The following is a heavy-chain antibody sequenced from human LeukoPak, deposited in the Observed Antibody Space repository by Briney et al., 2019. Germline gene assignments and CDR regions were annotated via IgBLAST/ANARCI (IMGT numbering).Heavy chain of an antibody. D-gene: IGHD3-10*01. CDR1: GYSFANYW. Sequence: GESLKISCKGSGYSFANYWIGWVRLMPGKGLEWMGIIYPLNSDTRYSPSFQGQVTISADKSISTAYLQWSSLKASDTAMYYCARHRGGVRPPDYWGRGTLVTVSS. J-gene: IGHJ4*02. CDR3: ARHRGGVRPPDY. V-gene: IGHV5-51*01. CDR2: IYPLNSDT.